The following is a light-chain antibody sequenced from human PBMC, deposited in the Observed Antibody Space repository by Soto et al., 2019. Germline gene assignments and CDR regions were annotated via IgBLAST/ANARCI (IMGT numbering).Light chain of an antibody. CDR3: CSYAGGHTSLL. CDR2: DVS. CDR1: SSDVGGYNY. Sequence: QSALTQPRSVSGSPGQSVTISCTGTSSDVGGYNYVSWYQQHPGTVPKLMIYDVSNRPSGVPDRFSGSKSGNTASLTISGLQAEDEAGYYCCSYAGGHTSLLFGGGTKLTVL. V-gene: IGLV2-11*01. J-gene: IGLJ2*01.